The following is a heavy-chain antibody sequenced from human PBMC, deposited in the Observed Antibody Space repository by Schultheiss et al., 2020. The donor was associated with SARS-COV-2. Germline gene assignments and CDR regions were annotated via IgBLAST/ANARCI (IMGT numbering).Heavy chain of an antibody. J-gene: IGHJ4*02. CDR3: ARKVRSYGYFDY. V-gene: IGHV3-23*01. D-gene: IGHD5-18*01. CDR1: GFTFSSYA. CDR2: ISGSGGST. Sequence: GGSLRLSCAASGFTFSSYAMSWVRQAPGKGLEWVSAISGSGGSTYYADSVKGRFTISRDNSKNTLYLQMNSLRAEDTAVYYCARKVRSYGYFDYWGQGTLVTVSS.